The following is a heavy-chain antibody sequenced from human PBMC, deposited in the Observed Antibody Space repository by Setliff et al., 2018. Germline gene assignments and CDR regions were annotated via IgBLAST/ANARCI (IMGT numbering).Heavy chain of an antibody. V-gene: IGHV3-23*01. J-gene: IGHJ4*02. CDR2: ISGDGDST. CDR3: AKDGMGPTYTYFFDF. Sequence: PGGSLRLSCAASGFTFTNYASNWVRQAPGKGLEWVSTISGDGDSTYYADSVMGRFTISRDNSKNSLYLQLNSLRVEDTAVYYCAKDGMGPTYTYFFDFWGQGSQVTVSS. D-gene: IGHD1-26*01. CDR1: GFTFTNYA.